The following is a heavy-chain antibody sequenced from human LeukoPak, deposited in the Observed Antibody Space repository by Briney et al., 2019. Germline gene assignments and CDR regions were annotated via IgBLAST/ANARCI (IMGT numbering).Heavy chain of an antibody. CDR2: IYYSGST. CDR1: GGSISSSGYY. Sequence: PSETLSLTCTVSGGSISSSGYYWGWIRQPPGKGREWIASIYYSGSTYYNPSLKSRVTISVDTSKNQLSLKLSSLTAADTAVYYCARHEYSGSYYGLSWFDPWGQGTLVPVSS. CDR3: ARHEYSGSYYGLSWFDP. J-gene: IGHJ5*02. D-gene: IGHD1-26*01. V-gene: IGHV4-39*01.